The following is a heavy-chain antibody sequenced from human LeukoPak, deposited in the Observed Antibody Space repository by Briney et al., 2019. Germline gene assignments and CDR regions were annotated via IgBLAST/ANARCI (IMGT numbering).Heavy chain of an antibody. J-gene: IGHJ4*02. V-gene: IGHV3-9*01. CDR3: ARDSGSSEGVDY. CDR2: ISWNSGSI. Sequence: VSGISWNSGSIGYADSVKGRFTISGDNSKNSLYLQMNRLRAEDTALYYCARDSGSSEGVDYWGQGTLVTVSS. D-gene: IGHD1-26*01.